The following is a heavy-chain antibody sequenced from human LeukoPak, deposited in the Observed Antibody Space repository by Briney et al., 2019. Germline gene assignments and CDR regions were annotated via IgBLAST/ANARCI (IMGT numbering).Heavy chain of an antibody. D-gene: IGHD1-1*01. CDR3: VKGLVQTTMSHSVDY. J-gene: IGHJ4*02. CDR2: ISSDGSKN. V-gene: IGHV3-30*18. Sequence: GSLRLSCAASGFTFSTYGMHWVRQTPGKGLEWVALISSDGSKNIYADPVKGRFTVSRDNSKNTLYLQMNSLRAEDTAVYYCVKGLVQTTMSHSVDYWGRGALVTVSS. CDR1: GFTFSTYG.